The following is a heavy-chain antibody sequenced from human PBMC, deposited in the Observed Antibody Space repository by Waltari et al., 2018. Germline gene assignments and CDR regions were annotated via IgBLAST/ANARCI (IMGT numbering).Heavy chain of an antibody. J-gene: IGHJ6*02. CDR3: ARGGKATVTGYYVMDV. D-gene: IGHD3-22*01. V-gene: IGHV3-7*01. CDR1: GFTLSNNW. CDR2: INRDGGER. Sequence: EVQLVESGGGLVQPGGSLRLSCAASGFTLSNNWMSWVRQAPGKGLEGVATINRDGGERDYAGSVKGRFTVSRDNANNSLFLQMNSLRREDTALYYCARGGKATVTGYYVMDVWGQGTTVTVSS.